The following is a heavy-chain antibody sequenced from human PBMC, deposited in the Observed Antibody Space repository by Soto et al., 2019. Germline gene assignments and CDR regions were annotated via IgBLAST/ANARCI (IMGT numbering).Heavy chain of an antibody. CDR1: GFTFSSYG. Sequence: QVQLVESGGGVVQPGRSLRLSCAASGFTFSSYGMHWVRQAPGKGLEWVAVISYDGSNKYYTDSVKGRFTISRDNSKNTLYLQMNSLRAGDTAVYYWAKDRGGVLWFGDWGQGTLVTVSS. J-gene: IGHJ4*02. D-gene: IGHD3-10*01. CDR3: AKDRGGVLWFGD. V-gene: IGHV3-30*18. CDR2: ISYDGSNK.